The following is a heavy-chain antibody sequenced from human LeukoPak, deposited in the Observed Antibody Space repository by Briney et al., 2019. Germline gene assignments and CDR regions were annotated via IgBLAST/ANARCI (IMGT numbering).Heavy chain of an antibody. CDR2: ISSSSSYI. D-gene: IGHD6-6*01. V-gene: IGHV3-21*01. Sequence: GGSLRLSCAASGFTFSSYSMNWVRQAPGKGLEWVSSISSSSSYIYYADSVKGRFTISRDNAKNSLYLQMNSLRAEDTAVYYCARDIRGGYSSSSDYWGQGTLVTVSS. CDR3: ARDIRGGYSSSSDY. J-gene: IGHJ4*02. CDR1: GFTFSSYS.